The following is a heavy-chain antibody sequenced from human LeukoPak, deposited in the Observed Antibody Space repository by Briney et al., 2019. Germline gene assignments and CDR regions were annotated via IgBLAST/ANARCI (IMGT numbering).Heavy chain of an antibody. V-gene: IGHV3-23*01. D-gene: IGHD1-26*01. Sequence: GGSLRLSCAASGFTFSSYAMSWVRQAPGKGLEWVSAISDSGGSTYYADSVKGRFTISRDNSKNTLYLQMNSLRAEDTAVYYCAKDTTPGSYFALSPILDFDYWGQGTLVTVSS. CDR2: ISDSGGST. CDR1: GFTFSSYA. J-gene: IGHJ4*02. CDR3: AKDTTPGSYFALSPILDFDY.